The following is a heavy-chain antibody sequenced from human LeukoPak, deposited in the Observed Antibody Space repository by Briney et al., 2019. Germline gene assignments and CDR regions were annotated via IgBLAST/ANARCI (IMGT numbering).Heavy chain of an antibody. CDR1: GGSISSGSYY. V-gene: IGHV4-61*02. Sequence: PSETLSLTCTVSGGSISSGSYYWSWIRQPAGKGLEWIGRIYTSGSTNYNPSLKSRVTMSVDTSKNQFSLKLSSVTATDTAVYYCARGPLEWFHEFDPWGQGTLVTVSS. D-gene: IGHD3-3*01. CDR2: IYTSGST. CDR3: ARGPLEWFHEFDP. J-gene: IGHJ5*02.